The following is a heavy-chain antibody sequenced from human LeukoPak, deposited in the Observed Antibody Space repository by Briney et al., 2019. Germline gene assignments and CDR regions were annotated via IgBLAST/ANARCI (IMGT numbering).Heavy chain of an antibody. J-gene: IGHJ4*02. CDR2: IKSKGDGGTT. CDR1: GFTFSNAW. D-gene: IGHD3-10*01. Sequence: GGSLRLSCAASGFTFSNAWMNWVRQAPGKGLEWVGRIKSKGDGGTTDYAAPVKGRFTISRDDSNNTLYLQMNSLKTEDTAVYYCTTDYGSGSYFSDYWGQGTLVTVSS. CDR3: TTDYGSGSYFSDY. V-gene: IGHV3-15*01.